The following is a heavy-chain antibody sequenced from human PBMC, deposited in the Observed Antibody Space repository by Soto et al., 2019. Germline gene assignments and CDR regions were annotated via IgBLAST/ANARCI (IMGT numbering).Heavy chain of an antibody. CDR3: ARGREFDF. V-gene: IGHV4-30-2*01. CDR2: IFPRETT. Sequence: PSETLSLTCAVSGGSLTSGTYSWNWIRQPPGKGLEWIGYIFPRETTYYNPSLNSRFSISIDVSKNQFSLNLRSLTAADTAVYYCARGREFDFWGQGTLVTVSS. CDR1: GGSLTSGTYS. J-gene: IGHJ4*02.